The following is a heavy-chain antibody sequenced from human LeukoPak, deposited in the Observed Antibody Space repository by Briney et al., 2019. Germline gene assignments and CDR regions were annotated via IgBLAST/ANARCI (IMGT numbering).Heavy chain of an antibody. J-gene: IGHJ4*02. Sequence: GSSLRLSCAASGFTFSSCWMTWVRQAPGKGLEWVANINQDGSDKYYVDSVKGRFTISRDNAKNSLYLQMNSLRAEDTALYYCATKAGHCSSADYYSQFDFWGQGTLVTVSS. CDR1: GFTFSSCW. D-gene: IGHD2-2*01. CDR3: ATKAGHCSSADYYSQFDF. CDR2: INQDGSDK. V-gene: IGHV3-7*01.